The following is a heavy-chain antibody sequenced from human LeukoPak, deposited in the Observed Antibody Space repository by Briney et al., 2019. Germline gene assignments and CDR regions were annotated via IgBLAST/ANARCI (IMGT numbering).Heavy chain of an antibody. CDR3: ARHIRCTYDPNWFHP. D-gene: IGHD1-1*01. CDR2: IYYSGNT. V-gene: IGHV4-39*01. J-gene: IGHJ5*02. CDR1: GDSIAATSYY. Sequence: PSETLSLTCSVSGDSIAATSYYWAWIRQPPGKGLEWIGSIYYSGNTNYDPSLQSRVTMSVDTSRNQFSLSLSSVTAADTAVYYCARHIRCTYDPNWFHPWGQGTLVTVSS.